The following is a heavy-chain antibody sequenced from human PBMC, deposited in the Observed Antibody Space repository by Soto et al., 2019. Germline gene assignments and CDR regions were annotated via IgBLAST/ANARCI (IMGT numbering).Heavy chain of an antibody. CDR2: IYSGGST. CDR1: GFTVSSNY. J-gene: IGHJ6*02. Sequence: EVQLVESGGGLVQPGGSLRLSCAASGFTVSSNYMSWVRQAPGKGLEWVSVIYSGGSTYYADSVKGRFTISRDNSKNTLYLQMNSLRAEDTAVYDCARDRWHYYDSSGYYYGMDVWGQGTTVTVSS. D-gene: IGHD3-22*01. CDR3: ARDRWHYYDSSGYYYGMDV. V-gene: IGHV3-66*01.